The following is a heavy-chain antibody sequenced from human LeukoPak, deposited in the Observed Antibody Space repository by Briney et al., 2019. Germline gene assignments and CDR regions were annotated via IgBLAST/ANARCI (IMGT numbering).Heavy chain of an antibody. CDR1: GFTFSSYW. J-gene: IGHJ4*02. V-gene: IGHV3-7*01. D-gene: IGHD3-3*01. Sequence: QPGGSLRLSCAASGFTFSSYWMSWVRQAPGKGLEWVANIKQDGSEKYYVDSVKGRFTISRDNAKNSLYLQMNSLRAEDTAVYYCAREQTYDFWTPTGDYWGQGTLVTVSS. CDR3: AREQTYDFWTPTGDY. CDR2: IKQDGSEK.